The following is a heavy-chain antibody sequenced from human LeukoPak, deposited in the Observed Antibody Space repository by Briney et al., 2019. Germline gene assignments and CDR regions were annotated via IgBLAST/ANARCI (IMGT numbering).Heavy chain of an antibody. J-gene: IGHJ3*02. CDR2: IYTSGST. CDR1: GDSISNYY. CDR3: ARHSSCGDYATLRAAFDI. V-gene: IGHV4-4*07. Sequence: SETLSLTCTVSGDSISNYYWSWIRQPAGKGLEWIGRIYTSGSTNYNPSLKSRVTISVDTSKNQFSLKLSSVTAADTAVYYCARHSSCGDYATLRAAFDIWGQGTMVTVSS. D-gene: IGHD4-17*01.